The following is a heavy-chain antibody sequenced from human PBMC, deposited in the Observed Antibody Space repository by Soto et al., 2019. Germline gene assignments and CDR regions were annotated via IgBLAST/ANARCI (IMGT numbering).Heavy chain of an antibody. J-gene: IGHJ6*02. CDR2: IYDSGST. Sequence: SETLSLTCTVSGGSISSGGYYWSWIRQHPGKGLEWIGYIYDSGSTYYNPSLKSRVTISVDTSKNQSSLKLSSVTVADTAVYYCARGAVRNYYYYYYGMDVWGQGTTVTVSS. V-gene: IGHV4-31*03. CDR3: ARGAVRNYYYYYYGMDV. CDR1: GGSISSGGYY. D-gene: IGHD6-6*01.